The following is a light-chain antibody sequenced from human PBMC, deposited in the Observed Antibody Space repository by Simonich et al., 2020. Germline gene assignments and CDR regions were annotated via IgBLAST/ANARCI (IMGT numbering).Light chain of an antibody. V-gene: IGKV1D-13*01. J-gene: IGKJ4*01. Sequence: AIQLTQSPSSLSASVGDRVTITCRASQGISSALAWYQQKPGKAPKLLIYDASSLECGVPSRFSGSGSGTDFTLTISSLQPEDFATYYCQQFNNYPRLTFGGGTKVEIK. CDR2: DAS. CDR3: QQFNNYPRLT. CDR1: QGISSA.